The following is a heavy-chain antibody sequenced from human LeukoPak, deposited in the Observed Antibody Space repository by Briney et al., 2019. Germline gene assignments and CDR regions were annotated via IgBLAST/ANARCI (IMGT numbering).Heavy chain of an antibody. CDR1: GFTFSSYS. CDR3: ARESGSLYYCSSISCLFLDS. CDR2: ITASGNYI. J-gene: IGHJ4*02. Sequence: GGSLRLSCAASGFTFSSYSLNWVRQAPGKGLEWVSSITASGNYIYYADSVKGRFTISRDNAKNSLYLQMNSLRADDTAVYYCARESGSLYYCSSISCLFLDSWGQGTLVTVSS. D-gene: IGHD2-2*01. V-gene: IGHV3-21*01.